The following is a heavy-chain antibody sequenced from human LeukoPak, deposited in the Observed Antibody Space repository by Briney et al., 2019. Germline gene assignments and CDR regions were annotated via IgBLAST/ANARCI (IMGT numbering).Heavy chain of an antibody. V-gene: IGHV1-18*01. CDR1: GYTFTNYG. J-gene: IGHJ4*02. CDR3: ATDRVRGASQTHY. Sequence: ASVKVSCKASGYTFTNYGITWMRQAPGQGLEWMGWISAYNGKTNYAQTLQGRVTMTTDTSTSTAYMELRSLRSDDTAVYYCATDRVRGASQTHYWGQGTLVTVSS. CDR2: ISAYNGKT. D-gene: IGHD3-10*01.